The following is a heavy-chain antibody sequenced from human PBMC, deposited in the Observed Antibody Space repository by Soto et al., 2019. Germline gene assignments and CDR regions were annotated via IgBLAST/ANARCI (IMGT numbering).Heavy chain of an antibody. CDR1: GFTFSNYW. J-gene: IGHJ4*02. CDR3: ARAGGIYCTTTRCYTYFGS. V-gene: IGHV3-74*01. D-gene: IGHD2-2*02. CDR2: INSDETNT. Sequence: EVQLVESGGGVVQPGGSLRLSCAATGFTFSNYWMHWVRQAPGKGLMWVSRINSDETNTDCADSVKGRFTISRDNAKNTLYLQMSSLRAEDTAVYYCARAGGIYCTTTRCYTYFGSWGPGILVTVSS.